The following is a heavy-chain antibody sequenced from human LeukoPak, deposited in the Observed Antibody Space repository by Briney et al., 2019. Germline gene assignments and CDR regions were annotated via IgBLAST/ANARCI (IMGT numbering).Heavy chain of an antibody. Sequence: ASVKVSCKASGYTFTSYDINWVRQATGQGLEWTGWMNPNSGNTGYAQKFQGRVTMTRNTSISTAYMELSSLRSEDTAVYYCARDEMATIGYAFDIWGQGTMVTVSS. CDR2: MNPNSGNT. J-gene: IGHJ3*02. CDR1: GYTFTSYD. D-gene: IGHD5-24*01. CDR3: ARDEMATIGYAFDI. V-gene: IGHV1-8*01.